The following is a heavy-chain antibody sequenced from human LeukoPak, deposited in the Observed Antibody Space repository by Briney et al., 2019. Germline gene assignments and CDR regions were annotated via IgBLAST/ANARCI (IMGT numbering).Heavy chain of an antibody. Sequence: GGSLRLSCAASGFTFSSYSMNWVRQAPGKGLEWVSSISSSSSYIYYADSVKGRFTISRDNAKNSLYLQMNSLKTEDTAVYYCTTAPGVYYYDSSGYYTPADYWGQGTLVTVSS. CDR3: TTAPGVYYYDSSGYYTPADY. D-gene: IGHD3-22*01. J-gene: IGHJ4*02. CDR2: ISSSSSYI. CDR1: GFTFSSYS. V-gene: IGHV3-21*03.